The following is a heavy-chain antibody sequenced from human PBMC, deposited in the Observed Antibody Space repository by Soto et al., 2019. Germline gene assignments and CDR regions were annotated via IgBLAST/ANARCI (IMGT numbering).Heavy chain of an antibody. J-gene: IGHJ3*02. Sequence: EVQLLESGGGLVQPGGSLRLSCAASGFTFSVFAMSWVRQAPGKGLELVSTISGRGENTYYADSVKGRLTISRDNSKNTLNLQMNSLRGEDTAVYYCAKDRGTGDCGVNAVDIWGQGTMVTVAS. CDR1: GFTFSVFA. CDR3: AKDRGTGDCGVNAVDI. V-gene: IGHV3-23*01. CDR2: ISGRGENT. D-gene: IGHD7-27*01.